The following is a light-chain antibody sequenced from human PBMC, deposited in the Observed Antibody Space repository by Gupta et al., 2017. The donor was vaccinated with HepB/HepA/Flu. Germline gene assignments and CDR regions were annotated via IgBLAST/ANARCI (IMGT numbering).Light chain of an antibody. J-gene: IGLJ2*01. CDR1: ASDVGGYNY. Sequence: QSALTQPASVSGSPGQSITISCTGTASDVGGYNYVSWYQQHPGNAPKLIIFDVNRRPSRVASRFSGSKSGNTASLTISGLQAEDEAFYYCSSYTSTDTSVFGGGTKLTVL. V-gene: IGLV2-14*03. CDR3: SSYTSTDTSV. CDR2: DVN.